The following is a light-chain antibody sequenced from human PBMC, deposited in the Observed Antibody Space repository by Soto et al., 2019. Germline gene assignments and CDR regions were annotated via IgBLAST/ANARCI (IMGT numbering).Light chain of an antibody. CDR2: AAS. V-gene: IGKV1-9*01. Sequence: DTQLTQSPSFLSASLGDRVTITCRASQDVSRSVGWYQQKPGKAPKLLIYAASSLHSGVPSRFSGSGSGTDFTLTISSMQPEDFATYYCQQLWSYPLTFGGGTKVEI. CDR1: QDVSRS. J-gene: IGKJ4*01. CDR3: QQLWSYPLT.